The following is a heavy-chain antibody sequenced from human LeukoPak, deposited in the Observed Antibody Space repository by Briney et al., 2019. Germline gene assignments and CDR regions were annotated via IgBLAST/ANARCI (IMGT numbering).Heavy chain of an antibody. CDR2: ISSNGGST. J-gene: IGHJ4*02. CDR3: VYRLSFDS. CDR1: GFTFSTST. Sequence: GGSLRLSCSASGFTFSTSTMHWVRQAPGKGLEYVSAISSNGGSTYYADSVKGRFTISRDNSKNTMYLQMSSLRAGDTALYYCVYRLSFDSWGQGTLVTVSA. D-gene: IGHD4-11*01. V-gene: IGHV3-64D*06.